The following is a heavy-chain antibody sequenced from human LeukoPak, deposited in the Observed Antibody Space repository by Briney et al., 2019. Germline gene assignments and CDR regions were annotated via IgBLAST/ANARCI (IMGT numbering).Heavy chain of an antibody. Sequence: PGGSLRLSCAASGFTFSSYDMHWVRQATGKGLEWVSAIGTAGDTYYPGSVKGRFTISRENAKNSLYLQMNSLRAGDTAVYYCARAHPDHYGSGSYFLNSPNYYYYMDVWGKGTTVTVSS. D-gene: IGHD3-10*01. CDR3: ARAHPDHYGSGSYFLNSPNYYYYMDV. J-gene: IGHJ6*03. V-gene: IGHV3-13*01. CDR1: GFTFSSYD. CDR2: IGTAGDT.